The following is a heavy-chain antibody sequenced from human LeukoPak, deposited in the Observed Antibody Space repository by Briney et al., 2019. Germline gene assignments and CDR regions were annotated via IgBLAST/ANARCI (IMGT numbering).Heavy chain of an antibody. D-gene: IGHD6-13*01. CDR2: ISSSGSTI. CDR3: ARIIAVTGTDWFDP. V-gene: IGHV3-48*04. J-gene: IGHJ5*02. CDR1: GFNFSSYG. Sequence: PGGSLRLSCAASGFNFSSYGMHWVRQAPGKGLEWVSYISSSGSTIYYADSVKGRFTTSRDNAKNSLYLQMNSLRAEDTAVYYCARIIAVTGTDWFDPWGQGTLVTVSS.